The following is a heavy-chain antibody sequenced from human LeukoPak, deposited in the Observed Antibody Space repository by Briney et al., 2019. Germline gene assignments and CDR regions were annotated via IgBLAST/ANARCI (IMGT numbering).Heavy chain of an antibody. J-gene: IGHJ3*02. D-gene: IGHD3-3*01. CDR2: ISAYNGNT. CDR1: GYTFTSYG. Sequence: GASVKVSCKASGYTFTSYGISWVRQAPGQGLEWMGWISAYNGNTNYAQKLQGRVTMTTDTSTSTAYMELRSLRSDDTAVYYCARDDRRSLEWLFFRGSTFDIWGQGTMVTVSS. CDR3: ARDDRRSLEWLFFRGSTFDI. V-gene: IGHV1-18*01.